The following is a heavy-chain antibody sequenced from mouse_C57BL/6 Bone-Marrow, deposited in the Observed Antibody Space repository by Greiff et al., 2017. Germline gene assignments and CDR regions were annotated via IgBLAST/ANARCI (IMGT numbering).Heavy chain of an antibody. J-gene: IGHJ4*01. CDR1: GFSFNTYA. CDR3: VSPTLGARDY. CDR2: IRSKSNNYAT. V-gene: IGHV10-1*01. Sequence: EVQRVESGGGLVQPKGSLKLSCAASGFSFNTYAMNWVRQAPGKGLEWVARIRSKSNNYATYYADSVKDRFTISRDDSESMLYRQMNNLKTEDTDMYYCVSPTLGARDYGGQGTPAPVSS.